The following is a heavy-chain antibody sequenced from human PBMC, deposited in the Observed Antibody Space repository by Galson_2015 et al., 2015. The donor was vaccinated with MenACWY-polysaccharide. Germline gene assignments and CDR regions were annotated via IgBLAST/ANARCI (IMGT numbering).Heavy chain of an antibody. CDR2: IYPGDSDT. V-gene: IGHV5-51*01. CDR1: GYSFPSYW. J-gene: IGHJ5*02. D-gene: IGHD1-7*01. CDR3: ARQVLELGNWFDP. Sequence: QSRAAVPKPRESLKISCKVSGYSFPSYWIGWVRQMPGKGLEWIGIIYPGDSDTRYSPSFQGQVTISADKSISTAYLQWSSLKASNTAMYYCARQVLELGNWFDPWGQGTLVTVSS.